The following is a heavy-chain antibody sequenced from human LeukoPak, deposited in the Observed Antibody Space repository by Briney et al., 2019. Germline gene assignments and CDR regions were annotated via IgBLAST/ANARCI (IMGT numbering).Heavy chain of an antibody. CDR3: AKTYYDFWSGYRD. V-gene: IGHV3-23*01. D-gene: IGHD3-3*01. J-gene: IGHJ4*02. CDR1: GFTFINYA. Sequence: VQPGASLGLSCAASGFTFINYAMSWVRQAPGKGLEWVSAISGSGVNTYYADSVKGRFTISRDNSKNTLYLQMNSLRAEDTAVYYCAKTYYDFWSGYRDWGQGTLVTVSS. CDR2: ISGSGVNT.